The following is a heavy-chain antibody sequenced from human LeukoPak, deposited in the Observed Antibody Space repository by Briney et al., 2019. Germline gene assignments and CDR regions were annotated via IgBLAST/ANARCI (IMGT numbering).Heavy chain of an antibody. Sequence: ASVKVSCKASGYDFISYYMHWVRQAPGQGLEWMGIINPSGGSTSYAQKFQDRVTMTRDTSTSTVYMELSSLKSEDTAVYYCAREDVVLVDAVRYYYYGMDVWGQGTTVTVSS. J-gene: IGHJ6*02. V-gene: IGHV1-46*01. CDR1: GYDFISYY. CDR3: AREDVVLVDAVRYYYYGMDV. D-gene: IGHD2-8*01. CDR2: INPSGGST.